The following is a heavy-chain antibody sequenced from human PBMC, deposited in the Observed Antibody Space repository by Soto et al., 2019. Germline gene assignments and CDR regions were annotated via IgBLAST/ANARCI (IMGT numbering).Heavy chain of an antibody. Sequence: QVQLVQSGAEEKKPGASVKVSCKASGYTFTSYAMHWVRQAPGQRLEWMGWINAGNGNTKYSQKFQGRVTITRDTXXSTAYMELSSLRSEDTAVYYCALAVAGTVRWYFDLWGRGTLVTVSS. CDR2: INAGNGNT. CDR1: GYTFTSYA. D-gene: IGHD6-19*01. CDR3: ALAVAGTVRWYFDL. V-gene: IGHV1-3*05. J-gene: IGHJ2*01.